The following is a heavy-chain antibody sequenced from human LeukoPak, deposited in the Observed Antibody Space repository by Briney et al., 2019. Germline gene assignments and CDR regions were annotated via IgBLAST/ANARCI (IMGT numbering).Heavy chain of an antibody. D-gene: IGHD6-6*01. CDR1: GVSFTSHW. Sequence: GGCLRVSCAAPGVSFTSHWMHWVRQAPGKGRVWGSRIDNDGGDTTYAESVRGRFTISRDNAKNTLYLQMDSLRAEDTAVYYCVRDRPHNWFDPWGQGTLVTVSS. CDR3: VRDRPHNWFDP. CDR2: IDNDGGDT. V-gene: IGHV3-74*01. J-gene: IGHJ5*02.